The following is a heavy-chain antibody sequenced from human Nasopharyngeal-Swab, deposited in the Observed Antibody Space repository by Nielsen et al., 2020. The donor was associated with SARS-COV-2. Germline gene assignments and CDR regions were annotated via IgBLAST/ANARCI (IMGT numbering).Heavy chain of an antibody. V-gene: IGHV3-30*03. CDR3: ARDLRAGSLWRDLTRYYYYGMDV. Sequence: GGSLRLSCAASGFTFSSYGMHWVRQAPGKGLEWVAVISYDGSNKYYADSVKGRFTISRDNSQNTLYLQMNSLRAEDTAVYYCARDLRAGSLWRDLTRYYYYGMDVWGQGTTVTVSS. D-gene: IGHD2-21*01. CDR2: ISYDGSNK. J-gene: IGHJ6*02. CDR1: GFTFSSYG.